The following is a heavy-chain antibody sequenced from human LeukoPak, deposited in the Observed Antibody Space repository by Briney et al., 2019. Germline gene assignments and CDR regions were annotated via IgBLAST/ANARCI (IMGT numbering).Heavy chain of an antibody. J-gene: IGHJ4*02. CDR3: ASWFRYSSGPSY. Sequence: PVASVKVSCKASGGTFSSYAISWVRQAPGQGLEWMGGIIPIFGTANYAQKFQGRVTITADESTSTAYMELSSLRSEDTAVYYCASWFRYSSGPSYWGQGTLVTVSS. CDR1: GGTFSSYA. CDR2: IIPIFGTA. V-gene: IGHV1-69*13. D-gene: IGHD6-19*01.